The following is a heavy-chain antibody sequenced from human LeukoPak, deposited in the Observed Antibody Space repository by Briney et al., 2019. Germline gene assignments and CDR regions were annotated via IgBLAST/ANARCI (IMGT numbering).Heavy chain of an antibody. V-gene: IGHV3-74*01. Sequence: PGGSLRLSCAASGFTFSNDWMHWVRQAPGKGLVWVSRINTDGSTTTYADSVKGRFTISRDNAKNTLYLQMNSLRVEDTAVYYCARDRGGSYHYWGQGTLVTVSS. CDR3: ARDRGGSYHY. CDR2: INTDGSTT. J-gene: IGHJ4*02. CDR1: GFTFSNDW. D-gene: IGHD1-26*01.